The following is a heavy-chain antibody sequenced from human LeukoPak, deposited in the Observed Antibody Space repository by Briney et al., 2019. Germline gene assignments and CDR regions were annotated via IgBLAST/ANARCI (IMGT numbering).Heavy chain of an antibody. V-gene: IGHV3-30*18. CDR1: GFTFSSYA. CDR3: AKDQGSGYDYFSSRVFDY. Sequence: GGSLRLSCAASGFTFSSYAMHWVRQAPGKGLEWVAVISYDGGHKYYADSVKGRFTISRDNSKNTLYLQMNSLRAEDTAVYYCAKDQGSGYDYFSSRVFDYWGQGTLVTVSS. D-gene: IGHD5-12*01. J-gene: IGHJ4*02. CDR2: ISYDGGHK.